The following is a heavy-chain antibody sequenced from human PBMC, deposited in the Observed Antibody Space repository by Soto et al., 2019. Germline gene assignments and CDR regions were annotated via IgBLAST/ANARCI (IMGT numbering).Heavy chain of an antibody. J-gene: IGHJ4*02. V-gene: IGHV3-33*08. CDR2: IWSDGNNR. D-gene: IGHD1-1*01. Sequence: PGGSLRLSCAASGVTFSSYPMHWVRQAPGKGLEWVAVIWSDGNNRYYADSVKGRFTISRDNSKNTVYLQMNSLRAEDTAVYYCVRGDNWNDEASDYWGQGTLVTVSS. CDR1: GVTFSSYP. CDR3: VRGDNWNDEASDY.